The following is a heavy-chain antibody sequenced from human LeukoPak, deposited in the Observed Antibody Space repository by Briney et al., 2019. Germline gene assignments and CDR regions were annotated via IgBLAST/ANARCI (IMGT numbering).Heavy chain of an antibody. Sequence: GGSLRLSCAVSGFTFSDYYMSWIRQAPGKGLEWVSYISSGGSTISHADSVKGRFTISRDNAKNSYLQMKSLRAEDTAVYYCARDGHAYGHGSPHYWGQGTLVTVSS. CDR2: ISSGGSTI. D-gene: IGHD3-10*01. CDR1: GFTFSDYY. J-gene: IGHJ4*02. CDR3: ARDGHAYGHGSPHY. V-gene: IGHV3-11*01.